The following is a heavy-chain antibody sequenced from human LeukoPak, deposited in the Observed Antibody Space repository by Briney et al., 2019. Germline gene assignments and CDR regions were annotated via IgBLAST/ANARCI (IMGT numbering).Heavy chain of an antibody. D-gene: IGHD6-13*01. V-gene: IGHV4-34*01. CDR2: INHSGST. CDR1: GASFSGYY. J-gene: IGHJ6*03. Sequence: SETLSLTCGVYGASFSGYYWTWIRQPPGKGLEWIGEINHSGSTNYNPSLKSRVTISVDTSKNQFSLNLSSVTAADTAVYYCARTTEAHSWRTRYYDYYMDVWGKGTTVTVSS. CDR3: ARTTEAHSWRTRYYDYYMDV.